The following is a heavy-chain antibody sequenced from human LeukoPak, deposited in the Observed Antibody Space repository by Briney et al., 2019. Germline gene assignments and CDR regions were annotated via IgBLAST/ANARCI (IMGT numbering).Heavy chain of an antibody. V-gene: IGHV4-34*01. CDR1: GGSFSGYY. Sequence: SETLSLTCAVYGGSFSGYYWSWIRQPPGKGLEWIGEINHSGSTNYNPSLRSRVTISVDTSKNQFSLKLSSVTAADTAVYYCARGLGGVVGATRGLDYWGQGTLVTVSS. CDR2: INHSGST. J-gene: IGHJ4*02. CDR3: ARGLGGVVGATRGLDY. D-gene: IGHD1-26*01.